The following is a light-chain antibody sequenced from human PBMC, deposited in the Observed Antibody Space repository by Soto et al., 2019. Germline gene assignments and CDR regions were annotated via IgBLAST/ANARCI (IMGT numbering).Light chain of an antibody. CDR2: GAS. Sequence: EIVLTQSPGTLSLSPGERASLSCRASQSVSINYLAWYQQKPGQAPRLLIYGASSRATGIPDRFSGSGSETDFTLTISRLEPEDFAVYYCQQYGRSPWTFGQGTKVDNK. CDR1: QSVSINY. V-gene: IGKV3-20*01. CDR3: QQYGRSPWT. J-gene: IGKJ1*01.